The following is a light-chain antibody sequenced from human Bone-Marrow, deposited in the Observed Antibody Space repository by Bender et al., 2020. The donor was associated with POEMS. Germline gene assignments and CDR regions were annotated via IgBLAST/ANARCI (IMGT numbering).Light chain of an antibody. Sequence: QSVLTQPPSTSGTPGQRVTISCSVSSSNIGPNRVNWYQQLPGTTPKLLIYNDDRRPSGVPDRFSGSRSGTSASLAISGLQSEDEADYYCAVWDDSLNGWVFGGGTKLTVL. CDR3: AVWDDSLNGWV. CDR1: SSNIGPNR. CDR2: NDD. J-gene: IGLJ3*02. V-gene: IGLV1-44*01.